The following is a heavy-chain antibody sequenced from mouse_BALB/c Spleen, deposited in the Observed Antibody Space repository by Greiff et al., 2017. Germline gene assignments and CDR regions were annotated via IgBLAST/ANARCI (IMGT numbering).Heavy chain of an antibody. Sequence: EVQLVESGPGLVKPSQSLSLTCTVTGYSITSDYAWNWIRQFPGNKLEWMGYISYSGSTSYNPSLKSRISITRDTSKNQFFLQLNSVTTEDTATYYCARSPMGYDGAMDYWGQGTSVTVSS. CDR3: ARSPMGYDGAMDY. CDR1: GYSITSDYA. D-gene: IGHD2-2*01. CDR2: ISYSGST. J-gene: IGHJ4*01. V-gene: IGHV3-2*02.